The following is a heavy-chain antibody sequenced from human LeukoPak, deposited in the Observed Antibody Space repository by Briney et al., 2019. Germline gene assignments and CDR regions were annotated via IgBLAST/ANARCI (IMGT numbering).Heavy chain of an antibody. J-gene: IGHJ5*02. Sequence: ASVKVSCKASGCTFTSYYMHWVRQAPGQGLEWMGIINPSGGSTSYAQKFQGRVTMTRDTSTSTVYMELSSLRSEDTAVYYCARDLTMVRGDPDWFDPWGQGTLVTVSS. CDR1: GCTFTSYY. CDR2: INPSGGST. CDR3: ARDLTMVRGDPDWFDP. V-gene: IGHV1-46*01. D-gene: IGHD3-10*01.